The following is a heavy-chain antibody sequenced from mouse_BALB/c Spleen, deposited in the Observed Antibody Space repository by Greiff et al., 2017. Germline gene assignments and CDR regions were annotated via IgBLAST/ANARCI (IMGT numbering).Heavy chain of an antibody. CDR1: GFTFSSYT. Sequence: EVHLVESGGGLVQPGGSLKLSCAASGFTFSSYTMSWVRQTPEKRLEWVAYISNGGGSTYYPDTVKGRFTISRDNAKNTLYLQMSSLKSEDTAMYYCARSTEAMDYWGQGTSVTVSS. J-gene: IGHJ4*01. D-gene: IGHD1-1*01. CDR3: ARSTEAMDY. V-gene: IGHV5-12-2*01. CDR2: ISNGGGST.